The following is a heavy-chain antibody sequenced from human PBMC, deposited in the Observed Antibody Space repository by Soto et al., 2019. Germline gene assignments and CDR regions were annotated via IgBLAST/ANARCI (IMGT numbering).Heavy chain of an antibody. D-gene: IGHD6-19*01. J-gene: IGHJ4*02. CDR2: IYYSGST. CDR3: ARVAVAGPQYYFDY. CDR1: GGSISSGGYY. V-gene: IGHV4-31*03. Sequence: QVQLQESGPGLVKPSQTLSLTCTVSGGSISSGGYYWSWIRQHPGKGLEWIGYIYYSGSTYYNPSLKSRVTISADTSKNQYSLKRSSVTAADTAVYYCARVAVAGPQYYFDYWGQGTLVTVSS.